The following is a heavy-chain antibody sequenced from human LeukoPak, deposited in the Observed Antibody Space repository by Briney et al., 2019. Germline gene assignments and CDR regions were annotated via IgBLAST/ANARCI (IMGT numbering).Heavy chain of an antibody. Sequence: KPSETLSLTCTVSGYSISSGHYWGWIRHPPGKGLGWIGSMYHSGSTYYNPPLKSRVTISEDTSKNQFSLKLRSVTAADTAVYYCARGPRFGELLWHWFDPWGQGTLVTVSS. J-gene: IGHJ5*02. CDR1: GYSISSGHY. D-gene: IGHD3-10*01. CDR3: ARGPRFGELLWHWFDP. CDR2: MYHSGST. V-gene: IGHV4-38-2*02.